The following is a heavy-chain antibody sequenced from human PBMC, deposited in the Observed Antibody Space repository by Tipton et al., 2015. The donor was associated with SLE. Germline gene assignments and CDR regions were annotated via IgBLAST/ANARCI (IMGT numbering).Heavy chain of an antibody. J-gene: IGHJ5*02. D-gene: IGHD3-9*01. CDR2: ISYDGSNK. CDR3: ARGLDILTGSRWFDP. Sequence: SLRLSCAASGFTFSSYAMHWVRQAPGKGLEWVAVISYDGSNKYYADSVKGRFTISRDNSKNTLYLQMNSLRAEDTAVYYCARGLDILTGSRWFDPWGQGTLVTVSS. CDR1: GFTFSSYA. V-gene: IGHV3-30*04.